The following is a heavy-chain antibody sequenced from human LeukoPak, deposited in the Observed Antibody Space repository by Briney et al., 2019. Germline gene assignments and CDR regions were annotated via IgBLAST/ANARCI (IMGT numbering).Heavy chain of an antibody. CDR2: IYYSGST. V-gene: IGHV4-59*08. D-gene: IGHD3-3*01. CDR1: GGSISSYY. CDR3: ARGHYDFWSGYLDY. J-gene: IGHJ4*02. Sequence: SETLSLTCTVSGGSISSYYWSWIRQPPGKGLEWIGYIYYSGSTNYNPSLKSRVTISVDTSKNQFSLKLSSVTAADTAVYYCARGHYDFWSGYLDYWGQGTLVTVSS.